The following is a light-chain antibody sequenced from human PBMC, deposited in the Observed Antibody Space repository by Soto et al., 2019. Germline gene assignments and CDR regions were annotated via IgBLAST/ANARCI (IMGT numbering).Light chain of an antibody. CDR3: QQGHNWPLT. J-gene: IGKJ2*01. CDR1: QSISTE. CDR2: SAS. V-gene: IGKV3-15*01. Sequence: EIAMTQSPATLSVSPGEPATLSCRASQSISTELAWYQQIPGQPPRLLIYSASTRATGVPARFTGSGSGSEFTLTISGLQSEDFAIYYCQQGHNWPLTFGQGTRLEI.